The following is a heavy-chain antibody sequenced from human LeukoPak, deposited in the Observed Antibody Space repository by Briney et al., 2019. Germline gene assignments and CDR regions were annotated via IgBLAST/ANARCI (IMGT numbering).Heavy chain of an antibody. J-gene: IGHJ6*03. V-gene: IGHV4-4*07. D-gene: IGHD6-13*01. CDR1: GGSISSYY. CDR3: ARADSSSWPPYMDV. Sequence: SETLSLTCTVSGGSISSYYWSWIRQPAGKGLEWIGRIYTSGSTNYNPSLKSRVTMSVDTSKNQFSLKLSSVTAADTAVYYCARADSSSWPPYMDVWGKGTTVTVSS. CDR2: IYTSGST.